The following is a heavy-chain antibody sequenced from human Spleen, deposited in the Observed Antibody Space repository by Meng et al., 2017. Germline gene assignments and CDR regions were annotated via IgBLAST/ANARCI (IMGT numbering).Heavy chain of an antibody. CDR2: IYSSGST. CDR1: GGSISRSSYY. CDR3: AGGTVAGTGHYYFDY. D-gene: IGHD6-19*01. J-gene: IGHJ4*01. V-gene: IGHV4-39*07. Sequence: SETLSLTCTVSGGSISRSSYYWGWIRQPPGKGLEWIGSIYSSGSTYDNPSLKSRVTISVDTSKNQFSLKLSSVTAADTAVYFCAGGTVAGTGHYYFDYWGHGTLVTVSS.